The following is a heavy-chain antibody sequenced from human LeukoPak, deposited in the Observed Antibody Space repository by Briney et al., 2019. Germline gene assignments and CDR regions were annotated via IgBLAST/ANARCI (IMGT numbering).Heavy chain of an antibody. Sequence: GGSLRPSCAASGFTLTTYWMGWVRQAPGKGLEWVANIRQDGSEKFYVDSVKGRFTISRDNAKNSLYLQMNSLRAEDTAVYYCAKDTLTGEAFDIWGQGTMVTVSS. CDR3: AKDTLTGEAFDI. CDR2: IRQDGSEK. D-gene: IGHD3-10*01. J-gene: IGHJ3*02. V-gene: IGHV3-7*01. CDR1: GFTLTTYW.